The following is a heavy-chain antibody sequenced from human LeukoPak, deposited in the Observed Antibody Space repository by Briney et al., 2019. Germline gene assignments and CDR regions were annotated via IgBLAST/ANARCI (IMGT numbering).Heavy chain of an antibody. V-gene: IGHV3-30*03. CDR3: AIFSGGGSTSLDY. J-gene: IGHJ4*02. D-gene: IGHD2-2*01. CDR2: ISDDGSNK. CDR1: GFTFSSYG. Sequence: GGSLRLSCAASGFTFSSYGMHWVRQAPGKGLEWVAVISDDGSNKYYADSVKGRFTISRDNSKNTLYLQMNSLRAEDTAVYCCAIFSGGGSTSLDYWGQGTLVTVSS.